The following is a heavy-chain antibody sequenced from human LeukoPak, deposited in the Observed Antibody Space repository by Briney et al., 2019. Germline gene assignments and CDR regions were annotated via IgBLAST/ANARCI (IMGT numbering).Heavy chain of an antibody. D-gene: IGHD1-1*01. Sequence: GGSLRLSCAASGFTFSSYSMNWVRQAPGKGLEWVSSISSGSSYIYYADSVKGRFTISRDNAKNSLYLQMNSLRAEDTAVYYCASGGGTTLYIWGQGTMVTVSS. CDR2: ISSGSSYI. CDR1: GFTFSSYS. V-gene: IGHV3-21*01. CDR3: ASGGGTTLYI. J-gene: IGHJ3*02.